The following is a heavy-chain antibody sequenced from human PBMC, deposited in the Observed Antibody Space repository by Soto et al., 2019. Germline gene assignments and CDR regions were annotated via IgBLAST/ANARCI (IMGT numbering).Heavy chain of an antibody. CDR3: TRASAVAGGSSNSLPNDY. CDR2: INPSSGAT. J-gene: IGHJ4*02. Sequence: ASVKVSCKASGYTFTDYYMHWVRQAPGQGLEWMGWINPSSGATSYAQNFQGRVTMTRDTSISTFYMELSRLSSDDTAVYYCTRASAVAGGSSNSLPNDYWGQGTLVTVSS. V-gene: IGHV1-2*02. CDR1: GYTFTDYY. D-gene: IGHD6-19*01.